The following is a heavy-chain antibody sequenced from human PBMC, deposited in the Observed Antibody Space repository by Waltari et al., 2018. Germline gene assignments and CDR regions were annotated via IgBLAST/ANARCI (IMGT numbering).Heavy chain of an antibody. D-gene: IGHD3-9*01. CDR2: IYTSGST. CDR1: GGSFSGYY. CDR3: ARDNDILTRNWFDP. Sequence: QVQLQQWGAGLLKPSETLSLTCAVYGGSFSGYYWSWIRQPPGKGLEWIGRIYTSGSTNYNPSLKSRVTISVDTSKNQFSLKLSSVTAADTAVYYCARDNDILTRNWFDPWGQGTLVTVSS. J-gene: IGHJ5*02. V-gene: IGHV4-59*10.